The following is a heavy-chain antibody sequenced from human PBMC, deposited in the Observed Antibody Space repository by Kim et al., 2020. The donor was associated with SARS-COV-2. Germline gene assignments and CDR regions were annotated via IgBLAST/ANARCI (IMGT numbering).Heavy chain of an antibody. CDR1: GGSISSSSYY. Sequence: SETLSLTCTVSGGSISSSSYYWGWIRQPPGKGLEWIGSIYYSGSTYYNTSLKSRVTISVDTSKNQFSLKLSSVTAADTAVYYCARHVSLYYYGSGSYYNPFDYWGQGTLVTVSS. CDR3: ARHVSLYYYGSGSYYNPFDY. D-gene: IGHD3-10*01. CDR2: IYYSGST. V-gene: IGHV4-39*01. J-gene: IGHJ4*02.